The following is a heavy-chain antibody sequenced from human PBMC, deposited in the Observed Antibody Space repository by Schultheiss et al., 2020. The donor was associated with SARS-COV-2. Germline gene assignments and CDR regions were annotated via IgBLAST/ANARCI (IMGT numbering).Heavy chain of an antibody. CDR2: IYHSGST. Sequence: SETLSLTCAVSGDSISSGNWWSWVRQPPGKGLEWIGEIYHSGSTNYSPSLKSRVTISVDKSKNQFSLKLSSVTAADTAVYYCARDPGLRLGELSSYYFDYWGQGTLGTVSS. V-gene: IGHV4-4*02. J-gene: IGHJ4*02. CDR3: ARDPGLRLGELSSYYFDY. CDR1: GDSISSGNW. D-gene: IGHD3-16*02.